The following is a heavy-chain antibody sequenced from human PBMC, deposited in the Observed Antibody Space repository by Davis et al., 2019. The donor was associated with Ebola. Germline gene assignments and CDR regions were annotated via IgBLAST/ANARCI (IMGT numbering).Heavy chain of an antibody. J-gene: IGHJ4*02. CDR1: GYRFTSYW. CDR2: IYPGDSDT. D-gene: IGHD3-3*01. V-gene: IGHV5-51*01. CDR3: ALDHSAYEFWVY. Sequence: GESLKISCKGSGYRFTSYWIGWVRQMPGKGLEWMGIIYPGDSDTRYSPSFQGQVTVSVDKSITTAYLQWRSLKASDTAMYYCALDHSAYEFWVYWGQGTLATVSS.